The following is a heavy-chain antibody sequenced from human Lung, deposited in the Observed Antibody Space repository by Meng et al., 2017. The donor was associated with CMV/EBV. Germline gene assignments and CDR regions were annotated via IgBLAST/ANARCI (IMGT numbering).Heavy chain of an antibody. Sequence: SGPTLVKPTETLTLTCTVSGFSLSNARLGVSWIRQPPGKALEWLAHIFSNHEKSYSTSLKSRLTISKDTSKSQVVLTMTNMDPVDTATYYCARHLPTYYYDSSGYYYPYYYYGTDVWGQGXTVTVSS. CDR1: GFSLSNARLG. D-gene: IGHD3-22*01. CDR3: ARHLPTYYYDSSGYYYPYYYYGTDV. CDR2: IFSNHEK. J-gene: IGHJ6*02. V-gene: IGHV2-26*01.